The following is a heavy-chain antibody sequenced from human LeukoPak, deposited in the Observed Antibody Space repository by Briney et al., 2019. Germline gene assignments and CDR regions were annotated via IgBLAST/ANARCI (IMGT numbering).Heavy chain of an antibody. J-gene: IGHJ4*02. D-gene: IGHD3-22*01. V-gene: IGHV4-59*01. CDR3: ARDTRYYDNSGYYYFDY. CDR2: MHYSGST. CDR1: GASISSYY. Sequence: PSETLSLTCTVSGASISSYYWNWIRQPPGKGLEWIGYMHYSGSTNYNPSLKGRVTISVDTSKHQFSLKLNSVISADTAAYYCARDTRYYDNSGYYYFDYWGRGTLVTVSS.